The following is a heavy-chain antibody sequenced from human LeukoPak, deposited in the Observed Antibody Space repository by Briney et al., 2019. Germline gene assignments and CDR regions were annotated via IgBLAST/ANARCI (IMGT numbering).Heavy chain of an antibody. Sequence: ASVKVSCKASGGTFSSYAISWVRQAPGQGLEWMGGIIPIFGTANYAQKFKGRVTITTDESTSTAYMELSSLRSEDTAVYYYARGVVPAARYYYYYMDVWGKGTTVTVSS. V-gene: IGHV1-69*05. CDR3: ARGVVPAARYYYYYMDV. CDR2: IIPIFGTA. J-gene: IGHJ6*03. D-gene: IGHD2-2*01. CDR1: GGTFSSYA.